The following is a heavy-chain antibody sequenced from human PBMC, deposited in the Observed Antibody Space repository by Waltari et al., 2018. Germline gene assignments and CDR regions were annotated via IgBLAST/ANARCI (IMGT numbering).Heavy chain of an antibody. CDR3: ARGDYPVHY. CDR2: IRRKAYGGTT. V-gene: IGHV3-49*04. Sequence: EVQLVESGGGLAQPGRSLRLSCTASGFSFGDFAMSWVRQAPGKGLEWVGFIRRKAYGGTTEYAASVKGRFTISRDDSKSISYLQMNSLKTEDTAIYYCARGDYPVHYWGQGTLVTVSS. J-gene: IGHJ4*02. D-gene: IGHD3-10*01. CDR1: GFSFGDFA.